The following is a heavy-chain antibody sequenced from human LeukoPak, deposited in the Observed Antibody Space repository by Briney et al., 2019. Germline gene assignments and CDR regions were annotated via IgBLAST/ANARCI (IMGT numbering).Heavy chain of an antibody. V-gene: IGHV4-4*07. CDR1: GGSISSYY. J-gene: IGHJ4*02. Sequence: PSETLSLTCTVSGGSISSYYWSWIRQPAGKGLEWIGRIYTSGSTNYNPSLKSRVTMSVDTSKNQFSLKLSSVTAADTAVYYCARDLAYSSSLYFDYWGQGTLVTVSS. D-gene: IGHD6-13*01. CDR2: IYTSGST. CDR3: ARDLAYSSSLYFDY.